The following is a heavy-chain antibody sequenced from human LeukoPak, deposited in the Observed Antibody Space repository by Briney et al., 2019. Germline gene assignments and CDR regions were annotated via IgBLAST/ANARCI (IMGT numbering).Heavy chain of an antibody. D-gene: IGHD5-18*01. V-gene: IGHV4-59*01. J-gene: IGHJ4*02. CDR2: IYYSGST. CDR3: ASTGYSYGFDY. Sequence: SETLSLTCTVSGGSISSYYWSWIRQPPGKGLEWVGYIYYSGSTNYNPSLKSRVTISVDTSKNQFSLKLSSVTAADTAVYYCASTGYSYGFDYWGQGTLVTVSS. CDR1: GGSISSYY.